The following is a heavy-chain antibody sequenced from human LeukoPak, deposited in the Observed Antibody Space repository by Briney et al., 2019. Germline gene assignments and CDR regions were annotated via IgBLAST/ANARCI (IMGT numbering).Heavy chain of an antibody. V-gene: IGHV1-18*01. CDR3: ARTHEAQWLVYYYYYMDV. J-gene: IGHJ6*03. CDR2: ISAYNGNT. Sequence: GASVKVSCKASGGTFSSYAISWVRQAPGQGLEWMGWISAYNGNTNYAQKLQGRVTMTTDTSTSTAYMELRSLRSDDTAVYYCARTHEAQWLVYYYYYMDVWGKGTTVTVSS. CDR1: GGTFSSYA. D-gene: IGHD6-19*01.